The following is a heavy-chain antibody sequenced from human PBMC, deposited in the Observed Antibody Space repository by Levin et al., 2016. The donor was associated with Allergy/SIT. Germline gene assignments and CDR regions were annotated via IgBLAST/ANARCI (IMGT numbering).Heavy chain of an antibody. J-gene: IGHJ2*01. CDR2: ISSSSSYI. CDR1: GFTFSSYS. CDR3: TRAYYDFWSGYPAGVWYFDL. Sequence: GESLKISCAASGFTFSSYSMNWVRQAPGKGLEWVSSISSSSSYIYYADSVKGRFTISRDDSKSIAYLQMNSLKTEDTAVYYCTRAYYDFWSGYPAGVWYFDLWGRGTLVTVSS. V-gene: IGHV3-21*03. D-gene: IGHD3-3*01.